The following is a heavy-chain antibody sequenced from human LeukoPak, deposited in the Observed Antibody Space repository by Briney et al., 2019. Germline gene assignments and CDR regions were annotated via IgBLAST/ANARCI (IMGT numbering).Heavy chain of an antibody. V-gene: IGHV1-18*01. J-gene: IGHJ3*02. CDR2: ISAYNGNT. CDR3: ARVSSWYNAFDI. Sequence: ASVKVSCKASGGSFSTYAINWVRQAPGQGLEWMGWISAYNGNTNYAQKLQGRVTMTTDTSTSTAYMGLRSLRSDDTAVYYCARVSSWYNAFDIWGQGTMVTVSS. CDR1: GGSFSTYA. D-gene: IGHD6-13*01.